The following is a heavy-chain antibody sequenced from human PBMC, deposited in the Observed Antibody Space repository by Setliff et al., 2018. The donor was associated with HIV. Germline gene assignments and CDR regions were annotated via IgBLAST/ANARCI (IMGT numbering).Heavy chain of an antibody. CDR1: GGSISTKSVY. CDR3: VRHDDEWLVPVSVKF. J-gene: IGHJ4*02. V-gene: IGHV4-39*01. CDR2: VYYDGTT. Sequence: SETLSLTCTVSGGSISTKSVYWGWIRQPPGKGLEWIGSVYYDGTTSYYPSLKRRVTISVDTSKNQFSLRLNSVTAADTAVYYCVRHDDEWLVPVSVKFWGQGVLVTVSS. D-gene: IGHD6-19*01.